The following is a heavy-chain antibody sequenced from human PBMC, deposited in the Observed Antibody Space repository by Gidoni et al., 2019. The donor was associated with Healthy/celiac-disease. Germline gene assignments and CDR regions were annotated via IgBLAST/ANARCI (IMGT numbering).Heavy chain of an antibody. V-gene: IGHV3-30*03. J-gene: IGHJ6*02. CDR2: ISYDGSNK. CDR1: GFTFSSYG. D-gene: IGHD6-19*01. CDR3: ARDLGLSSGWFPSSYYYYGMDV. Sequence: QVQLVESGGGVVQPGRSLRLSCAASGFTFSSYGMHWLRQAPGKGLGWVAVISYDGSNKYYADSVKGRFTISRDNSKNTLYLQMNSLRAEDTAVYYCARDLGLSSGWFPSSYYYYGMDVWGQGTTVTVSS.